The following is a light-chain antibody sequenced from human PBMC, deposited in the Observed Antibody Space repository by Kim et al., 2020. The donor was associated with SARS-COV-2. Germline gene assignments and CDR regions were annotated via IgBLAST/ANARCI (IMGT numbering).Light chain of an antibody. Sequence: PGQTASMTCSGDALPKKNAYWYQQKPGQAPVLVIYKDSERPSGIPDRFSGSSSGTTVTLTISGVQAEDEADYYCQSADTSGSYRVFGGGTQLTVL. CDR1: ALPKKN. CDR3: QSADTSGSYRV. J-gene: IGLJ3*02. V-gene: IGLV3-25*03. CDR2: KDS.